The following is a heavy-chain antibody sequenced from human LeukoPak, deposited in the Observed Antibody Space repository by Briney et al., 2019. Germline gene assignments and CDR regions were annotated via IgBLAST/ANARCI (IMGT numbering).Heavy chain of an antibody. J-gene: IGHJ4*02. CDR2: FDPEDGET. CDR1: GYTLTELS. Sequence: VASVKVSCKVSGYTLTELSMNWVRQAPGKGLEWMGGFDPEDGETIYAQKFQGRVTMTEDTSTDTAYMELSILRSEDTAVYYFAIITTGGSCGYYFDYWGQGTLVTVSS. CDR3: AIITTGGSCGYYFDY. V-gene: IGHV1-24*01. D-gene: IGHD2-15*01.